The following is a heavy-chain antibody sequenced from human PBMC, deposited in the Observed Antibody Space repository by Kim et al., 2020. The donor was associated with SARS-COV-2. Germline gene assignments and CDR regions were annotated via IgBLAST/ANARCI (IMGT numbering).Heavy chain of an antibody. J-gene: IGHJ6*02. D-gene: IGHD6-13*01. Sequence: KGRFTIARDNAKNSLYLQMNSLRADDTAVYYCARDGAAAGTGYYYYGMDVWGQGTTVTVSS. CDR3: ARDGAAAGTGYYYYGMDV. V-gene: IGHV3-11*06.